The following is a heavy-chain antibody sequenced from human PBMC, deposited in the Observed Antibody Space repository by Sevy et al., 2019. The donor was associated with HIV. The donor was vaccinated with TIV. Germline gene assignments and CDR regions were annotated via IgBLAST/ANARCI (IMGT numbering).Heavy chain of an antibody. Sequence: GGSLRLSCAASGFTFSSYSMNWVRQAPGKGLEWVSSISSSSSYIYYADSVKGRFTISRDNAKSSLYLQMNSLRAEDTAVYYCARSDGGSDFWSGYYDYWGQGTLVTVSS. J-gene: IGHJ4*02. CDR2: ISSSSSYI. CDR3: ARSDGGSDFWSGYYDY. CDR1: GFTFSSYS. D-gene: IGHD3-3*01. V-gene: IGHV3-21*01.